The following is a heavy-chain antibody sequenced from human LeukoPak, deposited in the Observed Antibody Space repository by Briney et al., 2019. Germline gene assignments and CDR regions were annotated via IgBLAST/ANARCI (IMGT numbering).Heavy chain of an antibody. CDR3: ARRAKWEPDAFDI. CDR2: IIPIFGTA. CDR1: GGTFSSYA. D-gene: IGHD1-26*01. Sequence: SVKVSCKASGGTFSSYAISWVRQAPGQGLEWMGGIIPIFGTANYAQKFQGRVTITADKSTSTAYMELSSLRSEDTAVYYCARRAKWEPDAFDIWGQGTLVTVSS. V-gene: IGHV1-69*06. J-gene: IGHJ3*02.